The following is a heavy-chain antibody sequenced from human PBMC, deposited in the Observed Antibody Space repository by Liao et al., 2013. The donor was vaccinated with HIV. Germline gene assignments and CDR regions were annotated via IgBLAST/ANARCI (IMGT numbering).Heavy chain of an antibody. CDR1: GGSISSSSYY. Sequence: QLQLQESGPRLVKPSETLSLTCIVSGGSISSSSYYWGWIRQPPGRGLEWIGNIYYTGTTYYNPSLKSRVTISVDTSKNQFSLQLSSVTAADTSVYYCARLGGWGSAIFGVLIGGYFDYWGQGTLVTVSS. CDR2: IYYTGTT. CDR3: ARLGGWGSAIFGVLIGGYFDY. J-gene: IGHJ4*02. D-gene: IGHD3-3*01. V-gene: IGHV4-39*07.